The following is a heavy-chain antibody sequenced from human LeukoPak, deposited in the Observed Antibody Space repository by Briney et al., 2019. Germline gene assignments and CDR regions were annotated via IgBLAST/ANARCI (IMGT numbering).Heavy chain of an antibody. D-gene: IGHD1-26*01. J-gene: IGHJ3*02. CDR2: INHSGST. CDR1: GGSISSSSYY. V-gene: IGHV4-39*07. Sequence: SETLSLTCTVSGGSISSSSYYWSWIRQPPGKGLEWIGEINHSGSTNYNPSLKSRVTISVDTSKNQLSLKLSSVTAADTAVYYCARVWELLGSLNAFDIWGQGTMVTVSS. CDR3: ARVWELLGSLNAFDI.